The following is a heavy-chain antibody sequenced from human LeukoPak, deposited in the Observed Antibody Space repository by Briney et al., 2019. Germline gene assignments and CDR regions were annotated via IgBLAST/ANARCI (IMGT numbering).Heavy chain of an antibody. CDR2: IKGDGSST. CDR3: ARGLPNSCGMDV. V-gene: IGHV3-74*01. CDR1: AFTLNNYW. Sequence: PGGSLRLSCVASAFTLNNYWMHWVRQAPGKGLVWVSLIKGDGSSTNYADSVRGRFTISRDNAKNTVYLQMNSLRTEDTAVYYCARGLPNSCGMDVWGQGTTVTVSS. J-gene: IGHJ6*02.